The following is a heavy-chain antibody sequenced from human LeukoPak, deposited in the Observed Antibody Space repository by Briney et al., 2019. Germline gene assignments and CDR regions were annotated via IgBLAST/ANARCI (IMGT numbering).Heavy chain of an antibody. V-gene: IGHV3-30*02. CDR3: AKDGSLYSSSWYLDY. CDR2: IRHDGNNK. CDR1: GFTFSSYG. D-gene: IGHD6-13*01. J-gene: IGHJ4*02. Sequence: GGSQRLSCAASGFTFSSYGMHWVRQAPGNGLEWVAFIRHDGNNKYYADSVKGRFTISRDNSKNTLYLQMNSLRAEDTALYYCAKDGSLYSSSWYLDYWGQGTLVTVSS.